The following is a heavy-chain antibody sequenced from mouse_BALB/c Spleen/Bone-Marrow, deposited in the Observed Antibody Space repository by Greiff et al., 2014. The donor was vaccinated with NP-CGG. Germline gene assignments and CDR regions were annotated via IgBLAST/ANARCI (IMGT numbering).Heavy chain of an antibody. J-gene: IGHJ3*01. CDR3: ARSMDYAFAY. V-gene: IGHV1-80*01. Sequence: VQLQQSGAELVRPGSSVKISCKASGYAFSSYWMNWVKQRPGQGLEWIGQIYPGDGDTNYNGKFKGKATLTADKSSSTAYMQLSSLTSEDSAVYFCARSMDYAFAYWGQGTLVTVSA. D-gene: IGHD2-4*01. CDR1: GYAFSSYW. CDR2: IYPGDGDT.